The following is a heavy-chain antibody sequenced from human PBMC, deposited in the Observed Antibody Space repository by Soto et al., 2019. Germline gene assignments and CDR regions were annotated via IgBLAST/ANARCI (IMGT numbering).Heavy chain of an antibody. Sequence: GASVKVSCKASGGTFSSYAISWVRQAPGQGLEWMGGIIPIFGTANYAQKFQGRVTITADKSTSTAYMELSSLRSEDTAVYYCARTTALRSLSDSDIWGPGTMVTVSS. J-gene: IGHJ3*02. V-gene: IGHV1-69*06. CDR3: ARTTALRSLSDSDI. CDR2: IIPIFGTA. D-gene: IGHD2-21*02. CDR1: GGTFSSYA.